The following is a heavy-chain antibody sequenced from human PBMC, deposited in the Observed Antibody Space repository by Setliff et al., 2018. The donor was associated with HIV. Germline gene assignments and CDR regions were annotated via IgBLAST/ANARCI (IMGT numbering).Heavy chain of an antibody. CDR3: ARDPQRGDVYSFDY. J-gene: IGHJ4*02. Sequence: GGSLRLSCAASGFTFSSYEMNWVRQAPGKGLEWVSYISSSGSTRYYAVSVKGRFTISRDNPKNSLYLQMNSLTAEDTAVYYCARDPQRGDVYSFDYWGQGPLVTVSS. D-gene: IGHD2-21*01. CDR2: ISSSGSTR. CDR1: GFTFSSYE. V-gene: IGHV3-48*03.